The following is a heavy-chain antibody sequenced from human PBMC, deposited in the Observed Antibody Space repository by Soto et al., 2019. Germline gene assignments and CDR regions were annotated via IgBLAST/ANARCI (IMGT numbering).Heavy chain of an antibody. CDR3: ARDPSYYYGSGRNWLAP. V-gene: IGHV4-31*03. J-gene: IGHJ5*02. Sequence: SETLSLTCTVSGGSISSDGYYWSWLRQRPGKGLEWIGYIYYSGSTYYNPSLKSRVTISVDTSKNQFSLKLSSVTAADTAVYYCARDPSYYYGSGRNWLAPWGQGTLVTAPQ. CDR1: GGSISSDGYY. D-gene: IGHD3-10*01. CDR2: IYYSGST.